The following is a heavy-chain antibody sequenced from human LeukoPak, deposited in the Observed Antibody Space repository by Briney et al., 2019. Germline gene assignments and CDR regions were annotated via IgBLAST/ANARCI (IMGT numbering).Heavy chain of an antibody. J-gene: IGHJ4*02. CDR3: ARDRSSRAGGGFDY. CDR1: GGSISSGSYY. D-gene: IGHD3-16*01. V-gene: IGHV4-61*02. Sequence: SETLSLTCTVSGGSISSGSYYWSWIRQPAGKGLEWIGRIYTSGSTNYNPSLKSRVTISVDTSKNQFSLKLSSVTAADTAVYYRARDRSSRAGGGFDYWGQGTLVTVSS. CDR2: IYTSGST.